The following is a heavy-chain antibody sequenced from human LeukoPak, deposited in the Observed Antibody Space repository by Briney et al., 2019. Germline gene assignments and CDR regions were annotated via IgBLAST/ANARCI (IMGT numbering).Heavy chain of an antibody. CDR1: GFTFSDYY. CDR3: ATEIGGDLDFDY. V-gene: IGHV3-11*01. D-gene: IGHD2-21*02. Sequence: GGSLRLSCAASGFTFSDYYMSWIRQAPGEGREWVSYISSSGSTIYYADSVKGRFTISRDNAKNSLYLQMNSLRAEGTAVYYCATEIGGDLDFDYWGQGTLVTVSS. J-gene: IGHJ4*02. CDR2: ISSSGSTI.